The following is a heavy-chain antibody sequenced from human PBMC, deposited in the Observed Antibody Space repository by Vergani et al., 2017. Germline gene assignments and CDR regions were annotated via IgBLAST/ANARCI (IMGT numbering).Heavy chain of an antibody. CDR3: AKDNLSIAARPDYYYYMDV. V-gene: IGHV3-30-3*01. CDR2: ISYDGSNK. Sequence: VQLVESGGGLVQPGGSLRLSCAASGFTFSSYAMHWVRQAPGKGLEWVAVISYDGSNKYYADSVKGRFTISRDNSKNTLYLQMNSLRAEDTAVYYCAKDNLSIAARPDYYYYMDVWGKGTTVTVSS. CDR1: GFTFSSYA. D-gene: IGHD6-6*01. J-gene: IGHJ6*03.